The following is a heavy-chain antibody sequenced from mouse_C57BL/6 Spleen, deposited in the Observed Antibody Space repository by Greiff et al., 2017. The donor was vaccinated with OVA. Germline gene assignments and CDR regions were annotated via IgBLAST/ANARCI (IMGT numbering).Heavy chain of an antibody. CDR1: GYSITSGYD. J-gene: IGHJ4*01. Sequence: EVQLQESGPGMVKPSQSLSLTCTVTGYSITSGYDWHWIRHFPGNKLEWMGYISYSGSTNYNPSLKSRISITHDTSKNHFFLKLNSVTTEDTATYYCAREGDYPYAMDYWGQGTSVTVSS. V-gene: IGHV3-1*01. CDR2: ISYSGST. D-gene: IGHD2-4*01. CDR3: AREGDYPYAMDY.